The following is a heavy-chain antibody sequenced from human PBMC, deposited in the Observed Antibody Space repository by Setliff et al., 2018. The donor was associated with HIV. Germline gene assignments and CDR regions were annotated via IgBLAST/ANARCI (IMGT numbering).Heavy chain of an antibody. CDR1: GGSMSNYY. V-gene: IGHV4-59*08. D-gene: IGHD6-6*01. J-gene: IGHJ4*02. Sequence: SETLSLTCAVSGGSMSNYYWTWIRQVPGKGLEWIGYIYYSGYGNFNPSLKGRVGISLDSSNSQFSLKLNAVTAADTAIYYCARQTESSSSYFDSWGQGALVTVSS. CDR2: IYYSGYG. CDR3: ARQTESSSSYFDS.